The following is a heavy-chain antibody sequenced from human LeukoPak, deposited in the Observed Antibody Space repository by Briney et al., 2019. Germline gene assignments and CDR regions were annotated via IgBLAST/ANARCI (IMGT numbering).Heavy chain of an antibody. J-gene: IGHJ5*02. CDR2: INHSGST. CDR3: AKSHRGMEQP. CDR1: GGSFSGYY. V-gene: IGHV4-34*01. D-gene: IGHD3-10*01. Sequence: PSETLSLTCAVYGGSFSGYYWSWIRQPPGKGLEWIGEINHSGSTNYNPSLKSRVTISVDTSKNQFSLKLSSVTAADTAVYYCAKSHRGMEQPWGQGILVTVSS.